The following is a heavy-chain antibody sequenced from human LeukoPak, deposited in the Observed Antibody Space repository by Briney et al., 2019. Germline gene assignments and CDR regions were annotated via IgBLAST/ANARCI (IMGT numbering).Heavy chain of an antibody. CDR3: ARDLWPGSSSWYSTSY. Sequence: GGSLRLSCAASGFTVSSNYMSWVRQAPGKGLEWVSVIYSGGSTYYADSVKGRFTISRDNSKNTLYLQMKSLRAEDTAVYYCARDLWPGSSSWYSTSYWGQGTLVTVSS. J-gene: IGHJ4*02. CDR2: IYSGGST. D-gene: IGHD6-13*01. V-gene: IGHV3-66*01. CDR1: GFTVSSNY.